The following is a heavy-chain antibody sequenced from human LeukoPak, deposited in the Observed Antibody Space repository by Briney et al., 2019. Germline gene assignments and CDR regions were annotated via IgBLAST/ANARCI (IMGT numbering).Heavy chain of an antibody. D-gene: IGHD6-6*01. J-gene: IGHJ3*02. CDR2: IIPIFGTA. CDR1: VGIFSSYA. Sequence: SVKVFCKASVGIFSSYAISWVRQAPGQGLEWMGGIIPIFGTANYAQKFQGRVTITPDESTSTAYMELRSLRSEDTAVYYCARDRPSSSSAVRAFDIWGQGTMVTASS. CDR3: ARDRPSSSSAVRAFDI. V-gene: IGHV1-69*13.